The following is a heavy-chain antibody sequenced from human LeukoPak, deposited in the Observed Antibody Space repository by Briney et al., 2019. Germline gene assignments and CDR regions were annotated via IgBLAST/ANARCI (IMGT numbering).Heavy chain of an antibody. CDR1: GGSISSYY. V-gene: IGHV4-30-4*01. CDR2: IDYSGTT. J-gene: IGHJ4*02. CDR3: ARDRRSVHDY. D-gene: IGHD1-14*01. Sequence: SETLSLTCTVSGGSISSYYWAWIRQSPGKGLEWIGYIDYSGTTRYNPSLESRLTISVDTSKHQFSLKLTSVTAADTAVYYCARDRRSVHDYWGQGTLVTVSS.